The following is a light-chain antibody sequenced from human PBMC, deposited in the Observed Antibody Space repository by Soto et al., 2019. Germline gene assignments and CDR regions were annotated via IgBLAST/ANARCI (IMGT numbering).Light chain of an antibody. Sequence: QSVLTQPPSASGTPGQRVTISCSGSSSNIGSNYVYWYQQLPGTAPKLLIYSNNQRPSGVPDRFSGSKSGTSASLAISGLLSEDDADYYCAAWDDSLSAWVFGGGTKVTVL. V-gene: IGLV1-47*02. CDR3: AAWDDSLSAWV. J-gene: IGLJ3*02. CDR1: SSNIGSNY. CDR2: SNN.